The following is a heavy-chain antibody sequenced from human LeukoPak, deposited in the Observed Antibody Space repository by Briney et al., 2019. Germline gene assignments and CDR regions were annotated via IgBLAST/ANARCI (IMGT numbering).Heavy chain of an antibody. CDR3: ASTEYSRIDY. CDR2: ISGSGGST. D-gene: IGHD2/OR15-2a*01. J-gene: IGHJ4*02. CDR1: GFTFSSYA. Sequence: GGSLRLSCAASGFTFSSYAMSWVRQAPGKGLEWVSVISGSGGSTYYADSVKGRFAVSRDNSKNTLYLQVNSLRAEDTAVYYCASTEYSRIDYWGQGTLVTVSS. V-gene: IGHV3-23*01.